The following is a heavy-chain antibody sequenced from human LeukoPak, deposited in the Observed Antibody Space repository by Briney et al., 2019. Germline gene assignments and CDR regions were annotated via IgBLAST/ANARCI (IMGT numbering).Heavy chain of an antibody. CDR2: IWYDGSNK. Sequence: GGSLRLSCAASGFTFSSYGMHWVRQAPGKGLEWVAVIWYDGSNKYYADSVKGRFTISRDNSKNTLYLQMNSLRAEDTAVYYCARDSFSSGYSHGWLYYYYGMDVWGQGTTVTVSS. V-gene: IGHV3-33*01. J-gene: IGHJ6*02. CDR1: GFTFSSYG. D-gene: IGHD5-18*01. CDR3: ARDSFSSGYSHGWLYYYYGMDV.